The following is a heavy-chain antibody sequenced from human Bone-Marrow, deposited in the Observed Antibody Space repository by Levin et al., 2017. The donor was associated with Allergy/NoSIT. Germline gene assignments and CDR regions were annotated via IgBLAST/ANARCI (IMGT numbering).Heavy chain of an antibody. V-gene: IGHV1-8*01. CDR2: MNPNSGNT. Sequence: GESLKISCKASGYTFTSYDINWVRQATGQGLEWMGWMNPNSGNTGYAQKFQGRVTMTRNTSISTAYMELSSLRSEDTAVYYCARGLEDHPDIVATVWGQGTLVTVSS. CDR3: ARGLEDHPDIVATV. D-gene: IGHD5-12*01. CDR1: GYTFTSYD. J-gene: IGHJ4*02.